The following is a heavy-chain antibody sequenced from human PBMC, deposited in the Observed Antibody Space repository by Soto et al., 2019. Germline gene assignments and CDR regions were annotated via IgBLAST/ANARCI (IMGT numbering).Heavy chain of an antibody. CDR3: ARVRTPYGSGSPGSYPI. D-gene: IGHD3-10*01. Sequence: GGSLRLSCAASGFTFSSYSMNWVRQAPGKGLEWVSYIGVSSSTIYYADSVKGRFTISRDNAKNSLYLQMNSLRAEDTAVYYCARVRTPYGSGSPGSYPIWGQGTMVTVSS. CDR1: GFTFSSYS. J-gene: IGHJ3*02. V-gene: IGHV3-48*01. CDR2: IGVSSSTI.